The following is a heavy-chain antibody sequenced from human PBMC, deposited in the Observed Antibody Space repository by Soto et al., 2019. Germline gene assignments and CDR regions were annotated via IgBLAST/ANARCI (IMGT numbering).Heavy chain of an antibody. CDR1: GFTFSSSI. Sequence: PGGSLRRSCAASGFTFSSSIINWVRQAPGKGLEWVSYISSSSSTIDYADSGKGRLTISRDNAKTSLYMQMNSLRAEDTAVYYCARGSLGVTNYYYYMDVWGKGPTVTVSS. CDR3: ARGSLGVTNYYYYMDV. J-gene: IGHJ6*03. V-gene: IGHV3-48*01. D-gene: IGHD3-10*01. CDR2: ISSSSSTI.